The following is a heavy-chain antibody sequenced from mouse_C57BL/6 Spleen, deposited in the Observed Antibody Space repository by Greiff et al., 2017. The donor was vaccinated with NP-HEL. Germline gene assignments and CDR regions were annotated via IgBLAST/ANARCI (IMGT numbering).Heavy chain of an antibody. CDR2: INPNNGGT. CDR1: GYTFTDYY. CDR3: AREWVGTTVVEYWYFDV. Sequence: EVQLQQSGPELVKPGASVKISCKASGYTFTDYYMNWVKQSHGKSLEWIGDINPNNGGTSYNQKFKGKATLTVDKSSSTAYMELRSLTSEDSAVYYCAREWVGTTVVEYWYFDVWGTGTTVTVSS. V-gene: IGHV1-26*01. D-gene: IGHD1-1*01. J-gene: IGHJ1*03.